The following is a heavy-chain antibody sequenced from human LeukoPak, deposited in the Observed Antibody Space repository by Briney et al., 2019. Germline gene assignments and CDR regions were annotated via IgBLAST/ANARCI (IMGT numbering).Heavy chain of an antibody. CDR1: GYSFTSYG. CDR3: ANFPLTGYYTVDY. V-gene: IGHV1-18*01. Sequence: ASVKVSCKASGYSFTSYGISWVRQAPGQGLEWMGWISAYNGNTNYAQKLQGRVTMTTDTSTSTAYMELRSLGSDDTAVYYCANFPLTGYYTVDYWGQGTLVTVSS. D-gene: IGHD3-9*01. J-gene: IGHJ4*02. CDR2: ISAYNGNT.